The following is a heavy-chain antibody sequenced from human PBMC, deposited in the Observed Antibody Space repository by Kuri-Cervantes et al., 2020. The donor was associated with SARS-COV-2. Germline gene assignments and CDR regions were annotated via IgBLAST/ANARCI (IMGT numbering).Heavy chain of an antibody. V-gene: IGHV3-49*04. CDR2: IRSKAYGGTT. Sequence: GESLKISCAASGFTFSSYSMSWVRQAPGKGLEWVGFIRSKAYGGTTEYAASVKGRFTISRDDSKSIAYLQMNSLKTEDTAVYYCTRADFWSGYYLDYWGQGTLVTVSS. J-gene: IGHJ4*02. D-gene: IGHD3-3*01. CDR3: TRADFWSGYYLDY. CDR1: GFTFSSYS.